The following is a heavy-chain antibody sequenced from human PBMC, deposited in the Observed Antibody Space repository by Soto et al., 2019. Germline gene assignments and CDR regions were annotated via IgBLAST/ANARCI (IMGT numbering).Heavy chain of an antibody. CDR3: ARHTRLSIAARSNWFDP. V-gene: IGHV4-39*01. Sequence: QLQLQESGPGLVKPSETLSLTCTVSGGSISSSSYYWGWIRQPPGKGLEWIGSIYYSGSTYYNPSLKSRVTISVATSKNQFSLKLSSVTAADTAVYYCARHTRLSIAARSNWFDPWGQGTLVTVSS. CDR2: IYYSGST. CDR1: GGSISSSSYY. D-gene: IGHD6-6*01. J-gene: IGHJ5*02.